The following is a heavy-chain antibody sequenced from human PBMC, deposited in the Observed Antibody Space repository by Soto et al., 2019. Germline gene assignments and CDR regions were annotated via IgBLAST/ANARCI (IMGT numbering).Heavy chain of an antibody. V-gene: IGHV4-31*01. Sequence: QVQLQESGPGLVKPSQTLSLTCTVSGGSISSGGYYWSWIRQHPGKGLEWIGYIYYSGSTYYNPSLKSPVTISVDTSKNQFTLKLSSVTAADTAVYYCARAGGIAARPNWFDPWGQGTLVTVSS. CDR1: GGSISSGGYY. CDR2: IYYSGST. D-gene: IGHD6-6*01. CDR3: ARAGGIAARPNWFDP. J-gene: IGHJ5*02.